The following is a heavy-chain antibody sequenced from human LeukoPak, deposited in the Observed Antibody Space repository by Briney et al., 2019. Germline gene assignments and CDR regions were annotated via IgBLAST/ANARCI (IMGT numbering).Heavy chain of an antibody. V-gene: IGHV3-23*01. Sequence: PGGSLRLSCAASGFTFSSYATSWVRQAPGKGLEWVSAISGSGGSTYYADSVKGRFTISRDNSKNTLYLQMNSLRAEDTAVYYCAKQVPDYYYYYMDVWGKGTTVTVSS. CDR1: GFTFSSYA. CDR3: AKQVPDYYYYYMDV. J-gene: IGHJ6*03. CDR2: ISGSGGST.